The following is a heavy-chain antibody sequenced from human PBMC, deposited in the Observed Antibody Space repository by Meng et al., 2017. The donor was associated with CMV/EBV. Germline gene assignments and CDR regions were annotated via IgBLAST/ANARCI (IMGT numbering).Heavy chain of an antibody. V-gene: IGHV4-4*07. CDR3: ARAAVDLSKDYFDY. CDR2: IYTSGST. J-gene: IGHJ4*02. CDR1: GGSISSYY. D-gene: IGHD2-15*01. Sequence: QVQLQESAPGLVTPSETLSLTCTVAGGSISSYYWSWIRQPAGKGLEWIGRIYTSGSTNYNPSLKSRVTMSVDTSKNQFSLKLSSVTAADTAVYYCARAAVDLSKDYFDYWGQGTLVTVSS.